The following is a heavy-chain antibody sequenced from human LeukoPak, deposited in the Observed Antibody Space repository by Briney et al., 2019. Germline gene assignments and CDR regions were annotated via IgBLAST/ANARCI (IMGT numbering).Heavy chain of an antibody. D-gene: IGHD6-13*01. CDR1: GGTFSSYA. Sequence: GSSVKVSCKASGGTFSSYAISWVRQAPGQGLEWMGGIIPIFGTANHAQKFQGRVTITADESTSTAYMELSSLRSEDTAVYYCASASSSYDWFDPWGQGNLVTVSA. CDR3: ASASSSYDWFDP. J-gene: IGHJ5*02. CDR2: IIPIFGTA. V-gene: IGHV1-69*01.